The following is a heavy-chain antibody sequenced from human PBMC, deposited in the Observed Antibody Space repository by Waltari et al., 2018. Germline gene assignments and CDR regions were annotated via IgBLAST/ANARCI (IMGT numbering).Heavy chain of an antibody. Sequence: EVQLVESGGGLVQTGGSLRLSCAASGFTFSNSWMDWVRQAPGKGLDGVANIKPDGSESHYVDSVQGRFTVSRDNTQNLLYLQMNTLRVDDTAVYYCSLSLNSWGQGTLVTVSP. CDR1: GFTFSNSW. CDR3: SLSLNS. V-gene: IGHV3-7*01. J-gene: IGHJ4*02. CDR2: IKPDGSES.